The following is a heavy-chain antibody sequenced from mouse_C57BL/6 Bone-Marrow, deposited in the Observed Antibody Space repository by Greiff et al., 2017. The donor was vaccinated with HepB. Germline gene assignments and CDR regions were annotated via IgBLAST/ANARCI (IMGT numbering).Heavy chain of an antibody. Sequence: EVKLVESEGGLVQPGSSMKLSCTASGFTFSDYYMAWVRQVPEKGLEWVANINYDGSSTYYLDSLKSRFIISRDNAKNILYLQMSSLKSEDTATYYCARDDSNFDYWGQGTTLTVSS. J-gene: IGHJ2*01. CDR3: ARDDSNFDY. V-gene: IGHV5-16*01. CDR2: INYDGSST. D-gene: IGHD2-4*01. CDR1: GFTFSDYY.